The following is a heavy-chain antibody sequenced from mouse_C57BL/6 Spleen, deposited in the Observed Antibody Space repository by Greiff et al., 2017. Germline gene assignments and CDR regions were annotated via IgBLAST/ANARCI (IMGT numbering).Heavy chain of an antibody. CDR1: GFTFSSYA. V-gene: IGHV5-9-1*02. J-gene: IGHJ2*01. Sequence: EVQLVESGEGLVKPGGFLKLSCAASGFTFSSYAMSWVRQTPEKRLEWVAYISSGGDYIYSAATVKGRFTISRDNARNTLYLQMSSLKSEDTAMYYCTRAGGSSYGGFDYWGQGTTLTVSS. D-gene: IGHD1-1*01. CDR2: ISSGGDYI. CDR3: TRAGGSSYGGFDY.